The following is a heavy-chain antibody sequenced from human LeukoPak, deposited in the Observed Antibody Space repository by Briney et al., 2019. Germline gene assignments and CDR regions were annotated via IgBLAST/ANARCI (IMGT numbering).Heavy chain of an antibody. Sequence: SETLSLTCAVYGGSFSGYYWSWIRQPPGKGLEWIGEINHSGSTNYNPSLKSRVTISVDTSKNQFSLKLSSVTAADTAVYYCARRGVVALRYWGQGTLVTVSS. CDR2: INHSGST. V-gene: IGHV4-34*01. CDR1: GGSFSGYY. J-gene: IGHJ4*02. D-gene: IGHD2-15*01. CDR3: ARRGVVALRY.